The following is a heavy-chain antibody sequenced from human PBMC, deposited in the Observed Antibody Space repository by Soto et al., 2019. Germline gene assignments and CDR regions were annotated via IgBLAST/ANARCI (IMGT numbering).Heavy chain of an antibody. V-gene: IGHV4-39*01. CDR1: DDSINSDKYY. Sequence: QRQLQESGPGLVKPSETLSLTCSVSDDSINSDKYYWGLIRQPPGKGLEWIGSIYYRGNAYYNPSLQTRVTISLDKSKSQFSLKLNSVTAADSAVYFCARLEGLATISYYFDFWGPGALVTVSS. J-gene: IGHJ4*02. D-gene: IGHD5-12*01. CDR3: ARLEGLATISYYFDF. CDR2: IYYRGNA.